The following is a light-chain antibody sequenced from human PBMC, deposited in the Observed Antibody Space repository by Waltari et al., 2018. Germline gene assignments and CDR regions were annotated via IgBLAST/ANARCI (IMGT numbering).Light chain of an antibody. V-gene: IGLV1-47*01. CDR3: AAWDDSLTVR. Sequence: QSVLTQPPSASGTPGQRVTISCSGSSSNIGSNFVCWYQHLPGTAPKLLIYRNDQRPAGVPDRFPGSRSGPSASLAISGLRSDDEADYYCAAWDDSLTVRFGGGTKLTVL. CDR2: RND. J-gene: IGLJ3*02. CDR1: SSNIGSNF.